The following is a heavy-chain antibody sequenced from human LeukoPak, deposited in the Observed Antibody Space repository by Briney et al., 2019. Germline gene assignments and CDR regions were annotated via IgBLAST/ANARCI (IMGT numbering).Heavy chain of an antibody. J-gene: IGHJ4*02. CDR1: GFTFSSYE. V-gene: IGHV3-48*03. CDR2: ISSSGSTI. CDR3: ASSTRGWAVAGPYYFDY. D-gene: IGHD6-19*01. Sequence: GGSLRLSCAASGFTFSSYEMNWVRQAPGKGLEWGSYISSSGSTIYYADSVKGRFTISRDNAKNSLYLQMNSLRAEDTAVYYCASSTRGWAVAGPYYFDYWGQGTLVTVSS.